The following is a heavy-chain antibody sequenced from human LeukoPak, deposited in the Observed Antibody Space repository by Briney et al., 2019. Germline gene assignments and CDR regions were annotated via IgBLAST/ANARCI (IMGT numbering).Heavy chain of an antibody. V-gene: IGHV3-53*01. CDR1: GFTVSSNY. Sequence: GGSLRLSCAASGFTVSSNYMSWVRQAPGKGLEWVSIVYSGGSTYYAGSVKGRFTISRDNSKNTLYLQMNSLRAEDTAVYYCARANRGIAAGASWPYYFDYWGQGTLVTVSS. CDR3: ARANRGIAAGASWPYYFDY. CDR2: VYSGGST. D-gene: IGHD6-13*01. J-gene: IGHJ4*02.